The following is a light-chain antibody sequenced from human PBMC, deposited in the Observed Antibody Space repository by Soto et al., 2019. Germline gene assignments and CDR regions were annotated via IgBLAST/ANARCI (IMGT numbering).Light chain of an antibody. V-gene: IGKV1-5*03. CDR1: QNINSW. CDR2: RAS. CDR3: QHYNGYPPWT. J-gene: IGKJ1*01. Sequence: DIQLTQSPSTLSASVGDRVTITCRASQNINSWLAWYQQEPGKAPNLLIYRASNLEGGVPSRFSGSGSGTEFTLTISSLQPDDFATYYCQHYNGYPPWTFGQGTKVEIK.